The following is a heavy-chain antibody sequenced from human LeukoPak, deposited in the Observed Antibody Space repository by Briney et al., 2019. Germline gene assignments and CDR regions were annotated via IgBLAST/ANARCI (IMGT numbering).Heavy chain of an antibody. CDR2: IYYSGNT. J-gene: IGHJ5*02. CDR1: GGSISSSSYF. CDR3: AGQSSAPHNWFDP. V-gene: IGHV4-39*01. Sequence: SETLSLTCTVSGGSISSSSYFWGWIRQPPGKGLEWIGSIYYSGNTYYKPSLKSRVTISVDTTKNQVSLKLTSVTAADTAVYYCAGQSSAPHNWFDPWGRGTLVTVSS.